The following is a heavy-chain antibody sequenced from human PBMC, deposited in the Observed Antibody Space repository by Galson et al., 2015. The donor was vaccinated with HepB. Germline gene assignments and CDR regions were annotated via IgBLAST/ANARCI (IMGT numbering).Heavy chain of an antibody. D-gene: IGHD3-10*01. Sequence: SLRLSCAASGFTFSSYGMHWVRQAPGKGLEWVAVIWYDGSNKYYADSAKGRFTISRDNSKNTLYLQMNSLRAEDTAVYYCARTPKLLWFGEEGAFDYWGQGTLVTVSS. CDR3: ARTPKLLWFGEEGAFDY. V-gene: IGHV3-33*08. CDR1: GFTFSSYG. J-gene: IGHJ4*02. CDR2: IWYDGSNK.